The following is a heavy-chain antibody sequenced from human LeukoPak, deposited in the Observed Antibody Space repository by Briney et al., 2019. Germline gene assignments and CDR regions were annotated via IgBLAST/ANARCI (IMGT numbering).Heavy chain of an antibody. Sequence: GGSLRLSCATSGFTFSSYAMSWVRQAPGKGLEWVSAISGSGGSTYYADSVKGRFTISRDNSKNTLYLQMNSLRAEDTAVYYCAKGGYSSSWLLDYWGQGTLVTVSS. CDR2: ISGSGGST. CDR1: GFTFSSYA. CDR3: AKGGYSSSWLLDY. J-gene: IGHJ4*02. V-gene: IGHV3-23*01. D-gene: IGHD6-13*01.